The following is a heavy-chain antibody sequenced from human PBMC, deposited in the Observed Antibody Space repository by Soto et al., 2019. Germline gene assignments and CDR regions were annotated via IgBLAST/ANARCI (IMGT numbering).Heavy chain of an antibody. CDR3: VRLKIAYSSGSPTSDAFAI. CDR1: GGSISSYY. D-gene: IGHD3-10*01. J-gene: IGHJ3*02. V-gene: IGHV4-59*01. CDR2: IYYNGST. Sequence: SETLSLTCTVSGGSISSYYWSWFRQPPGKGLEWIGYIYYNGSTNYNPSLKSRVTISVDTSKNQFSLKLSSVTAADTAVYYCVRLKIAYSSGSPTSDAFAIWGQGTMVTVSS.